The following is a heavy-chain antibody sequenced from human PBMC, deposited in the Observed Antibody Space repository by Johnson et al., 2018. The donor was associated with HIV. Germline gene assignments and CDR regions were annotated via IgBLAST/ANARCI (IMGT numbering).Heavy chain of an antibody. CDR2: IRSNGGRT. CDR3: ARGGLLWFGHPAD. V-gene: IGHV3-64*01. Sequence: VQLVESGGGLVQPGGSLRLSCAASGFTFRSYAMHWVRQAPGKGLEYVSAIRSNGGRTYYANSVKGRFTISRDNAKNSLYLQMNSLRAEDTAVYYCARGGLLWFGHPADWGQGTMVTVSS. J-gene: IGHJ3*01. D-gene: IGHD3-10*01. CDR1: GFTFRSYA.